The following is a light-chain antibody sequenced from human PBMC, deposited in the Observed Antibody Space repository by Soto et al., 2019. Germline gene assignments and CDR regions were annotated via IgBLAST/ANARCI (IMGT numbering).Light chain of an antibody. CDR3: QQYDISPRT. CDR2: GSS. CDR1: QRLNSFY. V-gene: IGKV3-20*01. J-gene: IGKJ1*01. Sequence: EIVLTQSPGTLSLSPGERATLSCRDSQRLNSFYLAWDQQKPGQAPRLLIYGSSNRATGIPDRFSGSGSGTDFTLTISRLDPEDFAVYYCQQYDISPRTFGQGTKVEVK.